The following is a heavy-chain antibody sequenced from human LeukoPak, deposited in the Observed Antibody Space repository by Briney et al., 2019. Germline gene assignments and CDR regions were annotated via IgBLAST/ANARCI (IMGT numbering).Heavy chain of an antibody. D-gene: IGHD6-13*01. Sequence: PSETLSLTCTVSGGSISSGDYYWSWIRQPPGKGLEWIGYIYYSGSTYYNPSLKSRVTISVDTSKNQFSLKLSSVTAADTAVYYCARQGGYSSSPDFWGQGTLVTVSS. CDR1: GGSISSGDYY. CDR3: ARQGGYSSSPDF. J-gene: IGHJ4*02. CDR2: IYYSGST. V-gene: IGHV4-30-4*08.